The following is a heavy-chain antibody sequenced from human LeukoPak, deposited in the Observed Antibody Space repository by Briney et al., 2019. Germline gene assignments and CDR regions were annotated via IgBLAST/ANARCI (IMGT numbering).Heavy chain of an antibody. Sequence: SETLSLTCSVSGDSISSYYWSWIRQPPGKGLEWIGDIYYSGSSKYNPSLKSRVTISVDTSKNEFSLKLSSVTAADTAVYYCARVQDPAGGPCDDGSCNSDYFDLGGQGTLVTVSS. J-gene: IGHJ4*02. D-gene: IGHD2-15*01. CDR1: GDSISSYY. CDR3: ARVQDPAGGPCDDGSCNSDYFDL. CDR2: IYYSGSS. V-gene: IGHV4-59*01.